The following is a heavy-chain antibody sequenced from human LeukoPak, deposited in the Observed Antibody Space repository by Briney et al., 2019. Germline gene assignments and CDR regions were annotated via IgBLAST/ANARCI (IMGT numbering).Heavy chain of an antibody. Sequence: PGGSLRLSCAASGFTFSSYEMNWVRQAPGKGLEWVSYISSGGSTIYYADSVKGRFTISRDNAKNSLYLQMNSLRAEDTAVYYCARALLWFGSAGWFDPWGQGTLVTVSS. V-gene: IGHV3-48*03. CDR3: ARALLWFGSAGWFDP. CDR1: GFTFSSYE. D-gene: IGHD3-10*01. CDR2: ISSGGSTI. J-gene: IGHJ5*02.